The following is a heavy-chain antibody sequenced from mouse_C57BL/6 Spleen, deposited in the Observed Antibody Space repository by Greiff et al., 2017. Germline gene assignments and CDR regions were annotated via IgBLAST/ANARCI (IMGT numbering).Heavy chain of an antibody. V-gene: IGHV1-74*01. CDR3: AVYYDYAEDY. CDR1: GYTFTSYW. J-gene: IGHJ2*01. Sequence: QVQLQQPGAELVKPGASVKVSCKASGYTFTSYWMHWVKQRPGQGLEWIGRIHPSDSDTTYNPKFKGKATLTVDKSSSPAYRKLSRLTSEDSAVYYCAVYYDYAEDYWGQGTTLTVAS. CDR2: IHPSDSDT. D-gene: IGHD2-4*01.